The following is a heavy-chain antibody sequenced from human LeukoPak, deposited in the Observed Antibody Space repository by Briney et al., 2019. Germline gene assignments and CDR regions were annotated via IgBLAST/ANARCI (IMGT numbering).Heavy chain of an antibody. Sequence: SETLSLTCTVSGASFSSASYWTWIRQPPGKGVEWIAHVYNGVNTNYNPSLKSRVTISVDTSKNQFSLRLNSVTAADTAVYYCARSRAFNSGAFDPWGQGSLVTVSS. CDR3: ARSRAFNSGAFDP. D-gene: IGHD1-26*01. CDR1: GASFSSASY. J-gene: IGHJ5*02. CDR2: VYNGVNT. V-gene: IGHV4-61*01.